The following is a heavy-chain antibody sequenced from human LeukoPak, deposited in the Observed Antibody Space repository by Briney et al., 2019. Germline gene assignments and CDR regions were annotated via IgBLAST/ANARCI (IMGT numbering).Heavy chain of an antibody. J-gene: IGHJ5*02. CDR3: AREGVYCGGDCMNWFDP. CDR1: GGSISSHY. Sequence: SSETLSLTCTVSGGSISSHYWSWIRQPPGKGLEWIGYIFYSGTTNYNPSLKSRVTISVETSKNQFSLKLNSVTAADTAVYYCAREGVYCGGDCMNWFDPWGQGTLVTVSS. CDR2: IFYSGTT. V-gene: IGHV4-59*11. D-gene: IGHD2-21*02.